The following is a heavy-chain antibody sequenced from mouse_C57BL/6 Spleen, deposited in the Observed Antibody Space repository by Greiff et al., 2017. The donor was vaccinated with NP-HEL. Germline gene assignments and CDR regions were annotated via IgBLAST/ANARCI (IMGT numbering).Heavy chain of an antibody. CDR1: GFTFSNYW. Sequence: EVMLVESGGGLVQPGGSMKLSCVASGFTFSNYWMNWVRQSPEKGLEWVAQIRLKSDNYATHYAESVKGRFTISRDDSKSSVYLQMNNLRAEDTGIYYCTGGTPIYYGNYGAYWGQGTLVTVSA. J-gene: IGHJ3*01. CDR3: TGGTPIYYGNYGAY. D-gene: IGHD2-1*01. CDR2: IRLKSDNYAT. V-gene: IGHV6-3*01.